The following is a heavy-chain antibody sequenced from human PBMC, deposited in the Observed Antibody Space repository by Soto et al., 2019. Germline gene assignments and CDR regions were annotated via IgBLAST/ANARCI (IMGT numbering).Heavy chain of an antibody. CDR3: AHHNNGSYDTIDY. J-gene: IGHJ4*02. Sequence: QITLKESGPTLVKPTQTLTLTCTFSGISLSTSGVGVGWIRQPPGKALEGLELIYWDDDKPYSPSLKGRLTTTKHPSKNPVVLTMTNMDPVDTVTYYGAHHNNGSYDTIDYWGQGTLVTVSS. CDR2: IYWDDDK. D-gene: IGHD1-26*01. CDR1: GISLSTSGVG. V-gene: IGHV2-5*02.